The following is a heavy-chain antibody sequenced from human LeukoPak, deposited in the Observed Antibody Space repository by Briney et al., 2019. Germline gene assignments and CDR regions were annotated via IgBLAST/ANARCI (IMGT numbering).Heavy chain of an antibody. V-gene: IGHV4-39*07. J-gene: IGHJ4*02. CDR1: GGSISSSSYY. Sequence: SETLSLTCTVSGGSISSSSYYWGWIRQPPGKGLEWIGSIYYSGSTYYNPSLKSRVTISVDTSKNQFSLKLSSVTAADTAVYYCARDNGRTGTTDYWGQGTLVTVSS. CDR3: ARDNGRTGTTDY. CDR2: IYYSGST. D-gene: IGHD1-7*01.